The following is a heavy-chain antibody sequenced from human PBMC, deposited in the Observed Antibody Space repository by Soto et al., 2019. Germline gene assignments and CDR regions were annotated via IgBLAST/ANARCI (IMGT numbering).Heavy chain of an antibody. CDR2: IIPILGIA. J-gene: IGHJ4*02. D-gene: IGHD3-3*01. CDR1: GGTFSSYT. CDR3: ARDKRDLRFLEWSYYYDY. Sequence: SVKVSCKASGGTFSSYTISWVRQAPGQGLEWMGRIIPILGIANYAQKFQGRVTITADKSTSTAYMELSSLRSEDTAVYYCARDKRDLRFLEWSYYYDYWGQGSLVTVSS. V-gene: IGHV1-69*04.